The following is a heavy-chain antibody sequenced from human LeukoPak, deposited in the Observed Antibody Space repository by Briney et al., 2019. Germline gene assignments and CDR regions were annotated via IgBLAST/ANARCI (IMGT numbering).Heavy chain of an antibody. V-gene: IGHV1-2*02. CDR2: INPNSGGT. CDR1: GYTFTGYY. CDR3: ARSGSSGWYTWFDP. Sequence: GASVKVSCKASGYTFTGYYMHWVRQAPGQGLEWMGWINPNSGGTNYAQKFQGRVTMTRDTSISTAYMELSRLRSDDTAVYYCARSGSSGWYTWFDPWGQGTLVTVSS. J-gene: IGHJ5*02. D-gene: IGHD6-19*01.